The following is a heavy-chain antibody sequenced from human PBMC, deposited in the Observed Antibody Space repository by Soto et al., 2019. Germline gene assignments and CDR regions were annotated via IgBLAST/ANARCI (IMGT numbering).Heavy chain of an antibody. CDR3: ARERYQVISDGMDV. CDR1: GYTFTGYY. J-gene: IGHJ6*02. D-gene: IGHD2-2*01. V-gene: IGHV1-2*02. Sequence: GAPVKVSCKASGYTFTGYYVHWVREAPGQGLEWMGWINPETGGTSYAQKFQGRVTLSRDTSINTAYLELSRLRFDDAAVYFCARERYQVISDGMDVWGQGTTVTVSS. CDR2: INPETGGT.